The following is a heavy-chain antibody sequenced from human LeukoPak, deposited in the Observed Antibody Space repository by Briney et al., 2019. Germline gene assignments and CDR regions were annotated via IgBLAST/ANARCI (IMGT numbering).Heavy chain of an antibody. V-gene: IGHV4-39*01. Sequence: PSDTLSLTCTVSGGSISSSSYYWGLIRQPPGKGLEWIGSIYYSGSTYYNPSLKSRVTISVDTSNNQFSLKLSSVTAAETAVYYCARLYYYDSSGPHWGQGTLVTVSS. J-gene: IGHJ1*01. CDR3: ARLYYYDSSGPH. CDR2: IYYSGST. CDR1: GGSISSSSYY. D-gene: IGHD3-22*01.